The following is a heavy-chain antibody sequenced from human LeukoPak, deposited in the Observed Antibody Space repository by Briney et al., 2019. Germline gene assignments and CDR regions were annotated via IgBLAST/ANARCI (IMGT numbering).Heavy chain of an antibody. V-gene: IGHV4-59*08. CDR2: IHYSGST. Sequence: SETLSLTCTVSGGSINSYYWSWIRQPPGKGLEWIGYIHYSGSTNYNPSLKSRVSISVDTSKNQFSLKLRSVTAADTAVYYCARHLFVRIVSLHYNWFDPWGQGTLVTVSS. CDR3: ARHLFVRIVSLHYNWFDP. J-gene: IGHJ5*02. CDR1: GGSINSYY. D-gene: IGHD2-15*01.